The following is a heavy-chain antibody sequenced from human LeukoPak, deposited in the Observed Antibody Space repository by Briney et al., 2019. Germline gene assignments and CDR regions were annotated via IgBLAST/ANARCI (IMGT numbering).Heavy chain of an antibody. CDR1: GFIFSNYG. D-gene: IGHD6-19*01. J-gene: IGHJ4*02. CDR2: IWYDGSSK. Sequence: GGSLRLSCAASGFIFSNYGMHWVRQAPGKGLEWVALIWYDGSSKNYAESVKGRFTISRDNSKNTVYLQMNSLRAEDTALYYCATETRSGWFIDFWGRGTLVTVSS. V-gene: IGHV3-33*01. CDR3: ATETRSGWFIDF.